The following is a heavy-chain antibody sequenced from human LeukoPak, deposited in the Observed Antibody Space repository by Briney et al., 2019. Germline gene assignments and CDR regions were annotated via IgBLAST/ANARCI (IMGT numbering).Heavy chain of an antibody. Sequence: SETLSLTCTVSGGSISSGSYYWSWIRQPAGKGLEWIGRIYTSGSTNYNPSLKSRVTISVDTSKNQFSLKLSSVTAADTAVYYCARARGNNYGFFDYWGQGILVTVSS. V-gene: IGHV4-61*02. CDR3: ARARGNNYGFFDY. J-gene: IGHJ4*02. CDR1: GGSISSGSYY. CDR2: IYTSGST. D-gene: IGHD3/OR15-3a*01.